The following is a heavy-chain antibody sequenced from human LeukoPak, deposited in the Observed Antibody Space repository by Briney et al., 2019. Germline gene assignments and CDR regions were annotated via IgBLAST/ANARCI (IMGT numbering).Heavy chain of an antibody. CDR3: AVYDSSGYYSLGRDY. CDR2: IYPGDSDT. J-gene: IGHJ4*02. CDR1: GYSFTSYW. Sequence: GESLKISCKGSGYSFTSYWIGWVRQMPGKGLEWMGIIYPGDSDTRYSPSFQGQVTISSDKSISTAYLHWSSLKASDTAMYYCAVYDSSGYYSLGRDYWGQGTLVTVSS. V-gene: IGHV5-51*01. D-gene: IGHD3-22*01.